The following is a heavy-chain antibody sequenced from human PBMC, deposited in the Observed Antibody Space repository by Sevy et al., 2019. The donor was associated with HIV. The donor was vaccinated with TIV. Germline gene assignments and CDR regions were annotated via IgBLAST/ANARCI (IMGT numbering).Heavy chain of an antibody. V-gene: IGHV3-11*01. CDR3: VGRRYSYTYSWSYHFDY. Sequence: GGSLRLSCAASGLTFSDYYMSWIRQAPGKGLEWLSYISSSGTTLYSADSVKGRFAISRDNAKDSLYLQMNSLRAEDTAVYFCVGRRYSYTYSWSYHFDYWGQGALVTVSS. CDR2: ISSSGTTL. J-gene: IGHJ4*02. D-gene: IGHD5-18*01. CDR1: GLTFSDYY.